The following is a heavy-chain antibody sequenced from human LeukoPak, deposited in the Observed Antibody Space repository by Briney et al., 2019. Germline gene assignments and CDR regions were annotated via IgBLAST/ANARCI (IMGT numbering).Heavy chain of an antibody. CDR3: AKGVRVGAPTNFDY. CDR1: GSTFSSYD. Sequence: GGYLRLTCAASGSTFSSYDMRWVRQAPGKGLEWVSTITNGGFSTYYADSVKGRFTISRDNSKNTLYLQMSSLRAEDTAIYYCAKGVRVGAPTNFDYWGQGTLVTVSS. CDR2: ITNGGFST. J-gene: IGHJ4*02. V-gene: IGHV3-23*01. D-gene: IGHD1-26*01.